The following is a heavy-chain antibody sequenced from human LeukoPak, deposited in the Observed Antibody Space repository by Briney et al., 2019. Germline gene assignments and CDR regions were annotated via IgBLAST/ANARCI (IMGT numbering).Heavy chain of an antibody. V-gene: IGHV3-30-3*01. D-gene: IGHD3-3*01. CDR3: ARGGRYFLEWLTSYNWFDP. CDR1: GFTFSSYA. J-gene: IGHJ5*02. Sequence: GGSLRLSCAASGFTFSSYAMHWVRQAPGKGLEWVAVISYDGSNKYYADSVKGRFTISRDNSKNTLYLQMNSLRAEDTAVYYCARGGRYFLEWLTSYNWFDPWGQGTLVTVSS. CDR2: ISYDGSNK.